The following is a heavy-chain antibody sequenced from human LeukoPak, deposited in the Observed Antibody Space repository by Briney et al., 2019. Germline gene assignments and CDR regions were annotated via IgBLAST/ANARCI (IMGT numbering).Heavy chain of an antibody. CDR2: INPNSGGT. Sequence: ASVKVSCKASGYTFTGYYMHWARQAPGQGLEWMGWINPNSGGTNYAQKFQGRVTMTRDTSISTAYMELSRLRSDDTAVYYCARPFQWLVGRSLGYWGQGTLVTVSS. V-gene: IGHV1-2*02. CDR1: GYTFTGYY. CDR3: ARPFQWLVGRSLGY. J-gene: IGHJ4*02. D-gene: IGHD6-19*01.